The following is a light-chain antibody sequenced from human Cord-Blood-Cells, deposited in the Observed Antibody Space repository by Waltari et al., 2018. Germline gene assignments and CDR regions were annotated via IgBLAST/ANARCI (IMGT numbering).Light chain of an antibody. Sequence: DIQMTQSPSSLSASVGDRVTITCLASQGISNSLAWYQQKPGKAPKLLLYAASRLESGVPSRFSGSGSGTDYTLTISSLQPEDFATYYCQQYYSTLTFGQGTRLEIK. CDR3: QQYYSTLT. CDR1: QGISNS. V-gene: IGKV1-NL1*01. CDR2: AAS. J-gene: IGKJ5*01.